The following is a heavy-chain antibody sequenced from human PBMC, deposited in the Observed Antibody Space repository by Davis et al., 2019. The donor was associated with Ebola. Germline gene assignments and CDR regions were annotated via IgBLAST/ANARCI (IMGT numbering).Heavy chain of an antibody. J-gene: IGHJ4*02. CDR3: VPWGGAAANPY. D-gene: IGHD2-2*01. V-gene: IGHV3-23*01. CDR2: ISGSGGST. Sequence: GGSLRLSCAASGFTFSSYSMNWVRQAPGKGLEWVSAISGSGGSTYYADSVKGRFTISRDNSKNTLYLQMNSLRAEDTAVYYCVPWGGAAANPYWGQGTLVTVSS. CDR1: GFTFSSYS.